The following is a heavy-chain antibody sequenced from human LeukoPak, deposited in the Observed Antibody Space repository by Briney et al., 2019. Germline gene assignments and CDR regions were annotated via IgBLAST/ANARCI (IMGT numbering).Heavy chain of an antibody. CDR2: IYYSGST. J-gene: IGHJ5*02. D-gene: IGHD6-13*01. Sequence: SQTLSLTCTVSGGSISSGDYYWSWLRQPPGKGLEWIGYIYYSGSTYYNPSLKSRVTISVDTSKNQFSLRLTSVTAEDTAVYYCARQSAAGTNNWFDPWGQGTLVTVSS. CDR1: GGSISSGDYY. CDR3: ARQSAAGTNNWFDP. V-gene: IGHV4-30-4*01.